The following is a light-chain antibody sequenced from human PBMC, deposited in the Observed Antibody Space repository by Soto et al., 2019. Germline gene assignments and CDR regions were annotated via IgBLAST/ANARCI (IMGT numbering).Light chain of an antibody. CDR3: SSLGV. CDR1: SNDVGGYNF. V-gene: IGLV2-8*01. Sequence: QSALTQPPSASGSPGQSVTISCTGTSNDVGGYNFVSWFQQHPGKAPKLMIYEVSQRPSGVPDRFSGSKSGNTASLTVSGLQAADEADYYCSSLGVFGTGTKATVL. CDR2: EVS. J-gene: IGLJ1*01.